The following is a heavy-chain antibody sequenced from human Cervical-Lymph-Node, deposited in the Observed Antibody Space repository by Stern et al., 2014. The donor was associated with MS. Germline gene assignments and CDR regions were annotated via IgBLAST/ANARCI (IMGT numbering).Heavy chain of an antibody. CDR2: IYHSGST. CDR1: GGSVSSGGYS. Sequence: QLQLQESGSGLVKPSQTLSLTCAVSGGSVSSGGYSWTWIRQPPGKGLEWMGNIYHSGSTYYNPSLKSRVTISLDRSKNLFSLKLTSVTAADTAVYYCASRLSGYFYYFDYWGQGTLVTVSS. CDR3: ASRLSGYFYYFDY. D-gene: IGHD3-3*01. V-gene: IGHV4-30-2*01. J-gene: IGHJ4*02.